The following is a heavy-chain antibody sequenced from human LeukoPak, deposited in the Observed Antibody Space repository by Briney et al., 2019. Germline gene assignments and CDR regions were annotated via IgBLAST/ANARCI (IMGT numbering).Heavy chain of an antibody. J-gene: IGHJ4*02. CDR2: INHSGST. Sequence: SETLSLTCAVYGGSFSGYHWSWIRQPPGKGLEWIGEINHSGSTNYNPSLKSRVTISADASKNQFSLKLSSATAADTAVYYCARDSSSWFRGGFDYWGQGTLVTVSS. V-gene: IGHV4-34*01. CDR1: GGSFSGYH. CDR3: ARDSSSWFRGGFDY. D-gene: IGHD6-13*01.